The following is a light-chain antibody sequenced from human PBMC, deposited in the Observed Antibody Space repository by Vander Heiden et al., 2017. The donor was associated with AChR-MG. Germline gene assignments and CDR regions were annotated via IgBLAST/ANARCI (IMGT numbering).Light chain of an antibody. CDR2: GNS. CDR3: QSYDSSLSGSEV. J-gene: IGLJ2*01. Sequence: QSVLTQPPSVSGAPGQRLTIPCPGSSSNIGAGYDVHWYQQLPGTAPKLLIYGNSNRPSGVPDRFSGSKSGTSASLAITGLQAEDEADYYCQSYDSSLSGSEVFGGGTKLTVL. V-gene: IGLV1-40*01. CDR1: SSNIGAGYD.